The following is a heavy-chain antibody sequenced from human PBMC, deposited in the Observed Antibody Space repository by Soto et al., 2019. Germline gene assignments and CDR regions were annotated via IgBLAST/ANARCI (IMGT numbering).Heavy chain of an antibody. CDR3: ARRVGYCSSTSCYYWFDP. CDR2: IYYSGST. Sequence: SETLSLTCTVSGGSISSYYWSWIRQPPGKGLEWIGYIYYSGSTNYNPSLKSRVNISVDTSKNQFSLKMSSVTAADTAVFYFARRVGYCSSTSCYYWFDPWGQGTLVTVSS. D-gene: IGHD2-2*01. J-gene: IGHJ5*02. CDR1: GGSISSYY. V-gene: IGHV4-59*01.